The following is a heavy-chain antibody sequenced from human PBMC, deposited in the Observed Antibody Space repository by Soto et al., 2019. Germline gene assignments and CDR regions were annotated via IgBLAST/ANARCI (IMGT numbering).Heavy chain of an antibody. CDR3: ARDLRYCSGGSCYAADY. D-gene: IGHD2-15*01. CDR2: INSDGSST. V-gene: IGHV3-74*01. J-gene: IGHJ4*02. Sequence: EVQLVESGGGLVQPGGSLRLSCAASGFTFSSYWMHWVHQAPGKGLVWVSRINSDGSSTSYADSVKGRFTISRDNAKNTLYLQMNSLRAEDTAVYYCARDLRYCSGGSCYAADYWGQGTLVTVSS. CDR1: GFTFSSYW.